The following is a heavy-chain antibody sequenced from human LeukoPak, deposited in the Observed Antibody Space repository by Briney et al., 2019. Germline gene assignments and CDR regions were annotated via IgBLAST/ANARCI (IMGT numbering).Heavy chain of an antibody. CDR3: ARDYSGIAAAGTLEGMDV. V-gene: IGHV4-34*01. Sequence: SETLSLTCAVYGGSFSGYYWSWIRQPPGKGLEWIGEINHSGSTNYNPSLKSRVTISVDTSKNQFSLKLSSVTAADTAVYYCARDYSGIAAAGTLEGMDVWGQGTTVTVSS. CDR1: GGSFSGYY. CDR2: INHSGST. D-gene: IGHD6-13*01. J-gene: IGHJ6*02.